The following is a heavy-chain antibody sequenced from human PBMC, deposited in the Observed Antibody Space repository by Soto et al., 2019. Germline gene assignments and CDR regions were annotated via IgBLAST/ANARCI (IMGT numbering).Heavy chain of an antibody. CDR3: ARAVKNYYFDY. CDR1: GGSISSGAYS. D-gene: IGHD4-17*01. V-gene: IGHV4-30-2*01. CDR2: IYHSGST. Sequence: QLQLQESGSGLVKPSQTLSLTCAVSGGSISSGAYSWSWIRQPPGTGLEWIGYIYHSGSTYYNPSLKSRVTISVDRSKHQFSLKLSSVTAADTAVYYCARAVKNYYFDYWGQGTLVTVSS. J-gene: IGHJ4*02.